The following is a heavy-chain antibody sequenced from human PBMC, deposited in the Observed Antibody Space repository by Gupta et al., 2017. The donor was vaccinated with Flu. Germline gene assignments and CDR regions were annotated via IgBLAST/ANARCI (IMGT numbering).Heavy chain of an antibody. CDR1: TFSSYS. Sequence: TFSSYSMNWVRQAPGKGLEWVSSISSSSSYRYDVDSVKGRFTISRDKAKKSLYLQMKSLRAEDTALYYWAGCWEVVTDFDIWGEGAMLQVSS. J-gene: IGHJ3*02. CDR2: ISSSSSYR. D-gene: IGHD2-21*02. CDR3: AGCWEVVTDFDI. V-gene: IGHV3-21*01.